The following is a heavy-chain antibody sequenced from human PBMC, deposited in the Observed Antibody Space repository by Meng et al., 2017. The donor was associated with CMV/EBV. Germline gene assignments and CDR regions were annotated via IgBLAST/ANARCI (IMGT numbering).Heavy chain of an antibody. D-gene: IGHD6-13*01. J-gene: IGHJ4*02. CDR2: IYYSGST. Sequence: SETLSLTCTVSGGSISSSSYYWGWIRQPPGKGLEWIGSIYYSGSTYYNPSLKSRVTISVDTSKNQFSLKLSSVTAADMAVYYCARHKGASSSWRGGFDYWGQGTLVTVSS. CDR1: GGSISSSSYY. CDR3: ARHKGASSSWRGGFDY. V-gene: IGHV4-39*01.